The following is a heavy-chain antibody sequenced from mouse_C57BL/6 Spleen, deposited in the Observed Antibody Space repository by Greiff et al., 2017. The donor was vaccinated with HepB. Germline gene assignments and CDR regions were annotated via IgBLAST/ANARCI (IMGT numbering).Heavy chain of an antibody. Sequence: QVQLQQSGAELAKPGASVKLSCKASGYTFTSYWMHWVKQRPGQGLEWIGYINPSSGYTKYNQKFKDKATLTADKSSSTAYMQLSSLTYEDSAVYHCAIYYSNYNWYFDVWGTGTTVTVSS. CDR1: GYTFTSYW. J-gene: IGHJ1*03. CDR3: AIYYSNYNWYFDV. CDR2: INPSSGYT. V-gene: IGHV1-7*01. D-gene: IGHD2-5*01.